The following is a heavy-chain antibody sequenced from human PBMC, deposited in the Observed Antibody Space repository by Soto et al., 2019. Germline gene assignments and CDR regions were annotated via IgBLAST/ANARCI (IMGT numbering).Heavy chain of an antibody. CDR3: AKEINRGLSYYYYGMDV. Sequence: GGSLRLSCAASGFTFDDYTMHWVRQAPGKGLEWVSLISWDGGSTYYADSVKGRFTISRDNSKNSLYLQMNSLRTEDTALYYCAKEINRGLSYYYYGMDVWGQGTTVTVSS. J-gene: IGHJ6*02. D-gene: IGHD3-16*02. CDR2: ISWDGGST. V-gene: IGHV3-43*01. CDR1: GFTFDDYT.